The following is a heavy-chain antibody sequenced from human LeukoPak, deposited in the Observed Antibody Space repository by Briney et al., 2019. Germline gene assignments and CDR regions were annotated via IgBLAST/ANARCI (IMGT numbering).Heavy chain of an antibody. CDR3: TTYRVSGFGY. D-gene: IGHD6-25*01. Sequence: GGSLRLSCAASGFTFSTYWMSWVRQAPGKGLEYVGHIKSKTDGGTTDYAAPVKGRFTISRDDSKTTLFLQMSSLKAEDTGVYYCTTYRVSGFGYWGQGSLVTVSA. CDR1: GFTFSTYW. V-gene: IGHV3-15*01. J-gene: IGHJ4*02. CDR2: IKSKTDGGTT.